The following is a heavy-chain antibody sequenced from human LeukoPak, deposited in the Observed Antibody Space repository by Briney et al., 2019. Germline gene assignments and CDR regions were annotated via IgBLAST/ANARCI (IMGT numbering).Heavy chain of an antibody. D-gene: IGHD6-13*01. CDR3: ASQKAAAGHDAFDI. Sequence: GGSLRLSCAASGFTFSSYGMHWVRQAPGKGLEWVAVISYDGSNKYYADSVKGRFTISRDNSKNTLYLQMNSLRAEDTAVYYCASQKAAAGHDAFDIWGQGTMVTVSS. J-gene: IGHJ3*02. CDR1: GFTFSSYG. CDR2: ISYDGSNK. V-gene: IGHV3-30*03.